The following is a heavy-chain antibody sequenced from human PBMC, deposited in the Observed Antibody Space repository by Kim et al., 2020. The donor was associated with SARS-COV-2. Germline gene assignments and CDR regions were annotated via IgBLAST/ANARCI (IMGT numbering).Heavy chain of an antibody. D-gene: IGHD6-13*01. CDR2: IYYSGST. CDR3: ARQRYSIWYERWFDP. CDR1: GGSISSSSYY. J-gene: IGHJ5*02. Sequence: SETLSLTCTVSGGSISSSSYYWGWIRQPPGKGLEWIGSIYYSGSTYYNPSLKSRVTISVDTSKNQFSLKLSSVTAADTAVYYCARQRYSIWYERWFDPWGQGTLVTVSS. V-gene: IGHV4-39*01.